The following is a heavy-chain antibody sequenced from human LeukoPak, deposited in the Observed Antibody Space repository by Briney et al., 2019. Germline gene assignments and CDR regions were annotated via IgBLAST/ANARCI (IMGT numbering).Heavy chain of an antibody. CDR1: GFTFSSYD. CDR2: ISYDGSKT. V-gene: IGHV3-30*18. CDR3: AKGLRSYYFYYGMDV. D-gene: IGHD5-12*01. J-gene: IGHJ6*02. Sequence: PGGSLRLSCAAPGFTFSSYDIHWVRQAPGKGLEWVAVISYDGSKTYYADSVKGRFTISRDNSKNTLYLQMNSLRAEDTTVYYCAKGLRSYYFYYGMDVWGQGTTVTVSS.